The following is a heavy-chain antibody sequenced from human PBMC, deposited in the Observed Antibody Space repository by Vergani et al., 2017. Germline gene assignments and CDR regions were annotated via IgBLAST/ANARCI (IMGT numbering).Heavy chain of an antibody. D-gene: IGHD3-22*01. V-gene: IGHV4-30-4*08. Sequence: QVQLQESGPGLVKPSQTLSLICTVSGGSISSGDYYWSWIRQPPGKGLEWIGYIYYSGSTYYNPSLKSRVTISVDTSKNQFSLKLSSVTAADTAVYYCARDISGGYYDSSGYLNAFDIWGQGTMVTVSS. J-gene: IGHJ3*02. CDR1: GGSISSGDYY. CDR3: ARDISGGYYDSSGYLNAFDI. CDR2: IYYSGST.